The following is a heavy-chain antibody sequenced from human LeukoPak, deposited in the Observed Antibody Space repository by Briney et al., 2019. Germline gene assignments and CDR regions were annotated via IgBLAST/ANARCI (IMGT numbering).Heavy chain of an antibody. Sequence: GGSLRLSCAASGFGFSSYWMIRVRHNSGKGLDWVSNINEYETSKYCRDFAKVRFTISRDNAQNSLYLQINSLRAEDTAVYYCAREKGTMIRAMAFEMWGQGTMVTVSS. CDR2: INEYETSK. CDR1: GFGFSSYW. CDR3: AREKGTMIRAMAFEM. D-gene: IGHD3-10*01. J-gene: IGHJ3*02. V-gene: IGHV3-7*01.